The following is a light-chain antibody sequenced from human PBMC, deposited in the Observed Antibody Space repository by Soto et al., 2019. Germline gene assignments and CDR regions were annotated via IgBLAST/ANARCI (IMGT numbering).Light chain of an antibody. J-gene: IGLJ1*01. Sequence: QSVLTQPASVSGSPGQTITISCTGTSRDVGSYNLVSWYQQHPGKAPKLMIYEGSKRPSGVSNRFSGSKSGNTASLTISGLQAEDEADYYCCSYAGNSLYVFGTGTKVTVL. V-gene: IGLV2-23*01. CDR2: EGS. CDR1: SRDVGSYNL. CDR3: CSYAGNSLYV.